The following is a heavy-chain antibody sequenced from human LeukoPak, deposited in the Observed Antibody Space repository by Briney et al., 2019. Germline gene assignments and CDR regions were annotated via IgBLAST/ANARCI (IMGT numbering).Heavy chain of an antibody. CDR2: FSGSGGST. CDR1: GFTFSSYA. D-gene: IGHD3-3*01. Sequence: GGSLRLFCAASGFTFSSYAMSRVRQAPGKGLEWVSGFSGSGGSTYYADSVQGRFTISRDNSKNTLYLQMNSLRAEDTAVYYCAKPRSAESPFDYWGQGTLVTVSS. CDR3: AKPRSAESPFDY. V-gene: IGHV3-23*01. J-gene: IGHJ4*02.